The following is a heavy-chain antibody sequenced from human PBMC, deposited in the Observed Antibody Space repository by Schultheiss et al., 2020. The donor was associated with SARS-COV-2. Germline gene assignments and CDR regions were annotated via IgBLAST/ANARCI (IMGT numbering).Heavy chain of an antibody. CDR3: ARDPYRVATSYYYYYGMDV. Sequence: SETLSLTCTVSGGSISSGGYYWSWIRQHPGKGLEWIGYIYHSGSTYYNPSLKSRVTISVDRSKNQFSLKLSSVTAADTAVYYCARDPYRVATSYYYYYGMDVWGQGTTVTVSS. CDR2: IYHSGST. CDR1: GGSISSGGYY. J-gene: IGHJ6*02. V-gene: IGHV4-30-2*01. D-gene: IGHD5-12*01.